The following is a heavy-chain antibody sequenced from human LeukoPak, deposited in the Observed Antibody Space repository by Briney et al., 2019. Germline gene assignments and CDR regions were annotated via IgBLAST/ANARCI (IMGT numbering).Heavy chain of an antibody. J-gene: IGHJ4*02. D-gene: IGHD2-21*02. CDR2: IYYSGST. CDR1: GGSISSSRYY. CDR3: ARAYCGGDCYLFDY. V-gene: IGHV4-39*07. Sequence: SDTLSLTCTVSGGSISSSRYYWGWIRQPPGKGLEWIGSIYYSGSTYYNPSLKSRVTISVDTSKNQFSLKLSSVTAADTAVYYCARAYCGGDCYLFDYWGQGTLVTVSS.